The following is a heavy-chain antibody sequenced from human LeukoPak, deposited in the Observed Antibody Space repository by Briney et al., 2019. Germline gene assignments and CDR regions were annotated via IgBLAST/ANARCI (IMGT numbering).Heavy chain of an antibody. CDR1: GFTVSSNY. Sequence: GGSLRLSCAASGFTVSSNYMSWVRQAPGKGLEWVSVIYSGGSTYYADSVKGRFTISRDNSKNTLYLQMNSLRAEDTAVYYCAKLLGGNHYYFDYWGQGTLVTVSS. CDR2: IYSGGST. CDR3: AKLLGGNHYYFDY. J-gene: IGHJ4*02. D-gene: IGHD1-14*01. V-gene: IGHV3-53*01.